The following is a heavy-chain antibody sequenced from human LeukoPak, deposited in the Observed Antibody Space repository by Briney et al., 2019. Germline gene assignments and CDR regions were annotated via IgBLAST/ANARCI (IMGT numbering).Heavy chain of an antibody. Sequence: SETLSLTCTVSGGSVSSGNYYWSWIRQPPGKGLEWIGYIYYSGSTTYNPSLKSRATISVDTSKNQFSLRLTSVTAADTAVYYCARGTMMVGPWGQGTLVTVSS. CDR2: IYYSGST. V-gene: IGHV4-61*01. J-gene: IGHJ5*02. CDR3: ARGTMMVGP. D-gene: IGHD3-22*01. CDR1: GGSVSSGNYY.